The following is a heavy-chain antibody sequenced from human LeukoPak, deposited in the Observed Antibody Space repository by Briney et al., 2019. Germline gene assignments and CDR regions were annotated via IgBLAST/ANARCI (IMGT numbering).Heavy chain of an antibody. CDR2: IIPIFGTA. J-gene: IGHJ6*03. CDR3: ARDNGAEVRIVRATYYYYMDV. D-gene: IGHD1-26*01. CDR1: GGTFSSYA. Sequence: GSLVKVSCKASGGTFSSYAISWVRQAPGQGLEWMGGIIPIFGTANYAQKFQGRVTITTDESTSTAYMELSSLRSEDTAVYYCARDNGAEVRIVRATYYYYMDVWGKGTTVTVSS. V-gene: IGHV1-69*05.